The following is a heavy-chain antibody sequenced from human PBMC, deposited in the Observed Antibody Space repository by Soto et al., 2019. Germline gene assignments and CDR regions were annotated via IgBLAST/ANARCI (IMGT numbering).Heavy chain of an antibody. J-gene: IGHJ4*02. Sequence: SVKVSFKASCYTFTSYGITWVRQAPGQGLEWMGWISAYNGNTIYAQKLQGRVTVTTDTSTSAAYMELRSLRSDDTAIYYCARETSDGPDYWGQGTLVTVSS. CDR3: ARETSDGPDY. D-gene: IGHD2-2*01. CDR1: CYTFTSYG. V-gene: IGHV1-18*01. CDR2: ISAYNGNT.